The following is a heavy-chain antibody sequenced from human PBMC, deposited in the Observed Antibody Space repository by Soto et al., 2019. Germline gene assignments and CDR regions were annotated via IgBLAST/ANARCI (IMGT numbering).Heavy chain of an antibody. V-gene: IGHV3-23*01. D-gene: IGHD3-22*01. Sequence: EVQLLESGGGLVQPGGSLRLSCVASGFKFSTYAMAWVRQAPGKGLEWVSSISGRGDGTYQPDFVKGRFTISRDNSRNTLDLQLNCLRAEDTALYYCATAFDASGYTYERAFDYWGQGTLVTVSS. CDR1: GFKFSTYA. CDR2: ISGRGDGT. CDR3: ATAFDASGYTYERAFDY. J-gene: IGHJ4*02.